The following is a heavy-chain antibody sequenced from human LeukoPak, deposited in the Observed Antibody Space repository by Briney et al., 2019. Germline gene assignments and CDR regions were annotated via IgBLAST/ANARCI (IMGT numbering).Heavy chain of an antibody. D-gene: IGHD2-2*01. Sequence: RASVKVSCKTSGYTFTSYGISWVRQAPGQGLEWMGWINAYNRNTHYAQKFQARVTMSTDSSTSTAYMELGSLRPDDTAVYYCARWGLVAPGTYYYYYMDVWGQGTTVTVSS. CDR3: ARWGLVAPGTYYYYYMDV. V-gene: IGHV1-18*01. CDR2: INAYNRNT. J-gene: IGHJ6*03. CDR1: GYTFTSYG.